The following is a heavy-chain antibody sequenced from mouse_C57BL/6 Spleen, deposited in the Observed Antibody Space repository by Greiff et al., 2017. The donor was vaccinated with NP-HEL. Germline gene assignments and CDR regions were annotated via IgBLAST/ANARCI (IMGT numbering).Heavy chain of an antibody. D-gene: IGHD2-3*01. V-gene: IGHV5-16*01. CDR2: INYDGSST. CDR1: GFTFSDYY. J-gene: IGHJ3*01. CDR3: ARCEDGYLAY. Sequence: EVKLVESEGGLVQPGSSMKLSCTASGFTFSDYYMAWVRQVPEKGLEWVANINYDGSSTYYLDSLKSRFIISRDNAKNILYLQMSSLKSEDTATYYCARCEDGYLAYWGQGTLVTVSA.